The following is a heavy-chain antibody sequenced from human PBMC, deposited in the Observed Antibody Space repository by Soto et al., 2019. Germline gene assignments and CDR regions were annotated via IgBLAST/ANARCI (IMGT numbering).Heavy chain of an antibody. CDR1: GGSISSGDYY. CDR2: IYYSGST. CDR3: ARAGSSYYYDSSGYFDY. D-gene: IGHD3-22*01. V-gene: IGHV4-30-4*01. Sequence: SETLSLTCTVSGGSISSGDYYWSWIRQPPGKGLEWIGYIYYSGSTYYNPSLKSRVTISVDTSKNQFSLKLSSVTAADAAVYYCARAGSSYYYDSSGYFDYWGQGTLVTVSS. J-gene: IGHJ4*02.